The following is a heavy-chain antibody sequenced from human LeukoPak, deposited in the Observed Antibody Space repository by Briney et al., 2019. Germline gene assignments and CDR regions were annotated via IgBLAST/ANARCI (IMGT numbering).Heavy chain of an antibody. V-gene: IGHV4-59*01. Sequence: SETLSLTCTVSGGSISTDYWSWIRQPPGKGLEWIGYIYYSGSTNYNPSLKSRVTISVDTSKNQFSLKLSSVTAADTAVYYCARLYMSSGWPSQTYYFDYWGQGTLVTVSS. CDR1: GGSISTDY. CDR3: ARLYMSSGWPSQTYYFDY. D-gene: IGHD6-19*01. CDR2: IYYSGST. J-gene: IGHJ4*02.